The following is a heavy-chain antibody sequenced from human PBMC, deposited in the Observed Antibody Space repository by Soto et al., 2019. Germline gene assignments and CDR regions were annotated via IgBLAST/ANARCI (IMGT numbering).Heavy chain of an antibody. CDR1: GYTFTSDY. CDR2: INPSGGST. V-gene: IGHV1-46*01. CDR3: ARSPTTTVTTYFDY. D-gene: IGHD4-17*01. Sequence: ASVKVSCKASGYTFTSDYMHGVREAPGQGLEWMGIINPSGGSTSYAQKFQGRVTMTRDTSTSTVYMELSSLRSEDTAVYYCARSPTTTVTTYFDYWGQGTLVTVSS. J-gene: IGHJ4*02.